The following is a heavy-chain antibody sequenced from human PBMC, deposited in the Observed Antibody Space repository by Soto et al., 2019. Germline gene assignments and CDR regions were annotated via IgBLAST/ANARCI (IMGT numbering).Heavy chain of an antibody. V-gene: IGHV1-69*04. Sequence: SVKVSCKASGGTFSSYTISWVRQAPGQGLEWMGRIIPILGIANYAQKFQGRVTITADKSTSTAYMELSSLRSEDTALFYCARDIVVVVAANGAFDIWGQGTMVTVSS. CDR3: ARDIVVVVAANGAFDI. CDR1: GGTFSSYT. D-gene: IGHD2-15*01. J-gene: IGHJ3*02. CDR2: IIPILGIA.